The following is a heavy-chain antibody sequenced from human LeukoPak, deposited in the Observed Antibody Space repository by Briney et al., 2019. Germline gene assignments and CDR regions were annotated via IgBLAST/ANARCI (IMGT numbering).Heavy chain of an antibody. Sequence: GASVKVSCKASGYTFTSYYMHWVRQAPGQGLEWMGIINPSGGSTSYAQKFQGRVTMTEDTSTDTAYMELSSLRSEDTAVYYCATGPIRGGAFDIWGQGTMVTVSS. V-gene: IGHV1-46*01. CDR2: INPSGGST. CDR1: GYTFTSYY. CDR3: ATGPIRGGAFDI. D-gene: IGHD2-2*02. J-gene: IGHJ3*02.